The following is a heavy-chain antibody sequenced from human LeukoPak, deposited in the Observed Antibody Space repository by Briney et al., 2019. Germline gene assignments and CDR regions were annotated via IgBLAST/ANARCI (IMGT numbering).Heavy chain of an antibody. CDR3: ARTGDIVATIFDY. J-gene: IGHJ4*02. CDR2: IIPIFGTA. V-gene: IGHV1-69*13. CDR1: GGTLSSYA. Sequence: ASVKVSCKASGGTLSSYAISWVRQAPGQGLEWMGGIIPIFGTANYAQKFQGRVTITADESTSTAYMELSSLRSEDTAVYYCARTGDIVATIFDYWGQGTLVTVSS. D-gene: IGHD5-12*01.